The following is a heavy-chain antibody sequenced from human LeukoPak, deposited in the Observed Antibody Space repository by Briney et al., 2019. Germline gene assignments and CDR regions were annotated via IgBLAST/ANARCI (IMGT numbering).Heavy chain of an antibody. CDR2: INHSGST. D-gene: IGHD1-7*01. J-gene: IGHJ4*02. CDR3: VRGNYNYFDS. Sequence: SETLSLTCAVYGGSFSGYHWSWIRQPPGKGLEWIGEINHSGSTNYNPSLKSRVTISVDTSKNQFSLKLSSVTAADTAVYFCVRGNYNYFDSWGQGTLVTVSS. V-gene: IGHV4-34*01. CDR1: GGSFSGYH.